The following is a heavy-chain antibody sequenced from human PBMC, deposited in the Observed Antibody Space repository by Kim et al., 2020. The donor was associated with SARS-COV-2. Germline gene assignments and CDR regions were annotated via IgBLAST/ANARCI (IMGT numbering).Heavy chain of an antibody. J-gene: IGHJ6*01. V-gene: IGHV3-11*05. CDR2: ISSSSSYT. D-gene: IGHD3-16*02. CDR3: ARVGYDYVWGSDRDYYY. CDR1: GFTFSDYY. Sequence: GGSLRRSCAASGFTFSDYYMSWIRQAPGKGLEWVSYISSSSSYTNYADSVRGRFTISRDNAKNSLYLQMNSLRVEDTAVYYCARVGYDYVWGSDRDYYY.